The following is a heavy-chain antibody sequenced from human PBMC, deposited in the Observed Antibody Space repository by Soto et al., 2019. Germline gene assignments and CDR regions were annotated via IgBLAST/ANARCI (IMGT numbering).Heavy chain of an antibody. D-gene: IGHD3-22*01. Sequence: GGSLRLSCEASGFTFRDFAMSWVRQAPGKGLEWVSYITASGDRASYADSVKGRLTISRDNSKNTLYLQMNSLRAEDTAVYYCAKGSDYYDRSGLAHYWGQGTLVTVSS. V-gene: IGHV3-23*01. CDR1: GFTFRDFA. CDR3: AKGSDYYDRSGLAHY. J-gene: IGHJ4*02. CDR2: ITASGDRA.